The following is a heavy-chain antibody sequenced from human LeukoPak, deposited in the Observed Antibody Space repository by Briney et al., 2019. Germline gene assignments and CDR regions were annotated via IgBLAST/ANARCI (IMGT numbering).Heavy chain of an antibody. D-gene: IGHD6-13*01. J-gene: IGHJ4*02. Sequence: ASVKVSCKASGYTFTGYYMHWVRQAPGQGLEWMGWINPNSGGTNYAQKFQGWVTMTRDTSISTAYMELSRLRSDDTAVYYCAREPIAAAGNFDYWGQGTLVTVSS. CDR1: GYTFTGYY. CDR2: INPNSGGT. CDR3: AREPIAAAGNFDY. V-gene: IGHV1-2*04.